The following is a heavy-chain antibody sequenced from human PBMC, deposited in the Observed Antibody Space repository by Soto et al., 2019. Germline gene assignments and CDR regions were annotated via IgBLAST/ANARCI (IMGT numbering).Heavy chain of an antibody. J-gene: IGHJ5*02. Sequence: EVQLLESGGGLVQPGGSLRLSCAASGFTFSSYAMSWVRQAPGKGLEWVSAISGSGGSTYYADSVKGRFTISRDNAKNTLYLQMNSLSAEDTAVYYCATVAYSGSFFAHWGQGTLVTVSS. V-gene: IGHV3-23*01. D-gene: IGHD1-26*01. CDR2: ISGSGGST. CDR3: ATVAYSGSFFAH. CDR1: GFTFSSYA.